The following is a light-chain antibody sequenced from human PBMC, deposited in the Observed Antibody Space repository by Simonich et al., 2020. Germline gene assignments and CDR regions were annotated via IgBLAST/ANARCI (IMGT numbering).Light chain of an antibody. CDR3: SSYTSSSTNWV. CDR1: NSDVGSYNL. Sequence: QSALTQPASVSGSPGQSITISCTGTNSDVGSYNLVSWYQQHPGKAPKLMIYEGSKRPSGVSNRFSGSKSGNTASLTISGLQAEDEADYYCSSYTSSSTNWVFGGGTKLTVL. J-gene: IGLJ3*02. V-gene: IGLV2-14*02. CDR2: EGS.